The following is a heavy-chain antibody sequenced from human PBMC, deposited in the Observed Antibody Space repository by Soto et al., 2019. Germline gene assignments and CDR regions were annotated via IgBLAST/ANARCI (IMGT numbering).Heavy chain of an antibody. V-gene: IGHV3-15*07. Sequence: GGSLSLSCAASGFTFSNAWINWVRQAPGKGLEWVGRIKSKTDGGTTDFAEPVKGRFAISRDDSNNMVYLQMSSLKIEDTAVYYCTTDSYSTIIIVRFDYWGHGTLVTVSS. CDR3: TTDSYSTIIIVRFDY. D-gene: IGHD3-22*01. J-gene: IGHJ4*01. CDR2: IKSKTDGGTT. CDR1: GFTFSNAW.